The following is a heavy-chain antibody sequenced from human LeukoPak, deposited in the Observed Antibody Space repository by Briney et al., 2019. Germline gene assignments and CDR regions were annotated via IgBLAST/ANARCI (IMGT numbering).Heavy chain of an antibody. Sequence: GESLKISCKGSGFSFITYWIVWVRQMPGKGLEWMGIIYPGDSDTRYSPSFQGQVTISADKSISTAYLQWSSLKASDTAMYYCARQLAYCGGDCYWRTFDIWGQGTMVTVSS. V-gene: IGHV5-51*01. CDR1: GFSFITYW. D-gene: IGHD2-21*02. CDR3: ARQLAYCGGDCYWRTFDI. J-gene: IGHJ3*02. CDR2: IYPGDSDT.